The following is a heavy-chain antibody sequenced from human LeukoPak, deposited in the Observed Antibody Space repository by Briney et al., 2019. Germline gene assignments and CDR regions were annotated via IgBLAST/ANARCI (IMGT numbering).Heavy chain of an antibody. CDR1: GFTFTTYG. CDR2: INNSGGST. Sequence: RTGGSLRLSCAASGFTFTTYGMSWVRQAPGKGLEWVSTINNSGGSTYYADSVKGRFTISRDKSKNTLYLQMNSLRAEDTALYYCAKYSPYDILTGSSYYFDYWGQGTLVTVSS. CDR3: AKYSPYDILTGSSYYFDY. J-gene: IGHJ4*02. V-gene: IGHV3-23*01. D-gene: IGHD3-9*01.